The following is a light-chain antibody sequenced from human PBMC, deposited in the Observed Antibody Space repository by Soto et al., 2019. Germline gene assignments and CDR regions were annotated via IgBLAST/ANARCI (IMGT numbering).Light chain of an antibody. CDR3: QQSYNTPRT. J-gene: IGKJ1*01. CDR1: QSIAGY. CDR2: AAS. V-gene: IGKV1-39*01. Sequence: DIQMPQSPSSLSSSVGDRFTITCRASQSIAGYLNWDQQKPGKAPRLLINAASNLQSGVPSRFRGSGSETDFTLTITSLQPEDFATYYCQQSYNTPRTFGQGTKVDI.